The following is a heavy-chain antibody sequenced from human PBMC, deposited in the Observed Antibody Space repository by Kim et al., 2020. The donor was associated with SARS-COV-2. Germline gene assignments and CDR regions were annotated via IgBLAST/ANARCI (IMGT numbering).Heavy chain of an antibody. Sequence: GGSLRLSCAASGFTFSSYGMHWVRQAPGKGLEWVAVISYDGSNKYYADSVKGRFTISRDNSKNTLYLQMNSLRAEDTAVYYCAAGWFGEFTFDYWGQGTL. J-gene: IGHJ4*02. V-gene: IGHV3-30*03. CDR1: GFTFSSYG. CDR2: ISYDGSNK. D-gene: IGHD3-10*01. CDR3: AAGWFGEFTFDY.